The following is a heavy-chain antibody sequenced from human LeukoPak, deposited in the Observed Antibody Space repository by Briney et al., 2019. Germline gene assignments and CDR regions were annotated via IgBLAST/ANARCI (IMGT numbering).Heavy chain of an antibody. CDR1: GGSISSHLYF. CDR2: IYYGGST. J-gene: IGHJ6*03. V-gene: IGHV4-39*02. Sequence: SETLSLTCTVSGGSISSHLYFWAWIRQPPGKGLEWIVSIYYGGSTYYNPSLKRRVTISVDTSKDDFSLKLASVTAADTAMYYCARMVRGVVLGPNYYPYHMDVWGTGTTVSVSS. CDR3: ARMVRGVVLGPNYYPYHMDV. D-gene: IGHD3-10*01.